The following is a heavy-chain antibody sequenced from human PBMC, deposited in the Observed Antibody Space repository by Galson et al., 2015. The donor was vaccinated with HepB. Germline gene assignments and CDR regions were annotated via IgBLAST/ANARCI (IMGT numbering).Heavy chain of an antibody. CDR3: ARQGQGGPEEGGWYGDYYYGMDV. J-gene: IGHJ6*02. D-gene: IGHD6-19*01. V-gene: IGHV4-39*01. Sequence: ETLSLTCTVSGGSISSSSYYWGWIRQPPGKGLEWIGSIYYSGSTYYNPSLKSRVTISVDTSKNQFSLKLSSVTAADTAVYYCARQGQGGPEEGGWYGDYYYGMDVWGQGTTVTVSS. CDR2: IYYSGST. CDR1: GGSISSSSYY.